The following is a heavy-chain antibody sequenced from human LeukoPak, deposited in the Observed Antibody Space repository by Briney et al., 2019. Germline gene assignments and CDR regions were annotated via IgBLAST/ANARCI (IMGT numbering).Heavy chain of an antibody. CDR1: GGSISSGSYY. D-gene: IGHD5-18*01. CDR3: ASIDTAMVDNYYYGMDV. Sequence: PSQTLSLTCTVSGGSISSGSYYWSWIRQPAGKGLEWIGRIYTSGSTNYNPSLKSRVTISVDTSKNQFSLKLSSVTAADTAVYYCASIDTAMVDNYYYGMDVWGRGTTVTVSS. V-gene: IGHV4-61*02. J-gene: IGHJ6*02. CDR2: IYTSGST.